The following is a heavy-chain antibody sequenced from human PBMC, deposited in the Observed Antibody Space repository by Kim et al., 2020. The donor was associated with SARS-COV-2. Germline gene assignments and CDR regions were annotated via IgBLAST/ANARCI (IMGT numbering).Heavy chain of an antibody. J-gene: IGHJ3*01. Sequence: IYDGDSVKGRFIIYRDDAKNSLYLQMNSLRAEDTAVDYCVRDQSYAFDLWGQGTLVTVSS. V-gene: IGHV3-48*03. CDR3: VRDQSYAFDL. CDR2: I.